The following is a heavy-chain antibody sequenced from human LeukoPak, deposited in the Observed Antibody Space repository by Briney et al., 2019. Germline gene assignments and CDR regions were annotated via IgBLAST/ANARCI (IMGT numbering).Heavy chain of an antibody. J-gene: IGHJ4*02. CDR1: GFTFSSYS. Sequence: GGSLRLSCAASGFTFSSYSMNWVRQAPGKGLEWVSYISSGSSTIYYADSVEGRFTISRDNAKNSLYLQMSSLRDEDTAVYYCARDSVLNYWGQGTLVTVSS. CDR2: ISSGSSTI. CDR3: ARDSVLNY. D-gene: IGHD2-8*02. V-gene: IGHV3-48*02.